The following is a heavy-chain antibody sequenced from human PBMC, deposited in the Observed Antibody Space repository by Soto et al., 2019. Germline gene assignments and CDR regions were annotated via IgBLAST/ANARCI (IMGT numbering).Heavy chain of an antibody. CDR3: ARAQTIFGIITVFDD. V-gene: IGHV4-31*02. Sequence: TLPLPCTDSGGSINSGCYDWSWIRQHPGKVLEWIVYIYYSGSTYYNPSLKSRVTISIDTSKNQFSLKLSSVTAADTAVYYCARAQTIFGIITVFDDWGQGTLVTVSS. CDR2: IYYSGST. J-gene: IGHJ4*02. CDR1: GGSINSGCYD. D-gene: IGHD3-3*01.